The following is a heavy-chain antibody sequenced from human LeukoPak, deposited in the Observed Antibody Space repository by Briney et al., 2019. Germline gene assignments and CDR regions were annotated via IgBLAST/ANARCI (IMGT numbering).Heavy chain of an antibody. Sequence: GGSLRLSCAASGFTFSSYGMHWVRQAPGKGLEWVAVISYDGSNKYYADSVKGRFTISRDNSKNTLYLQMNSLRAEDTAVYYCAKDPSSGYYRAWGQGTLVTVSS. D-gene: IGHD3-22*01. CDR3: AKDPSSGYYRA. CDR1: GFTFSSYG. J-gene: IGHJ5*02. V-gene: IGHV3-30*18. CDR2: ISYDGSNK.